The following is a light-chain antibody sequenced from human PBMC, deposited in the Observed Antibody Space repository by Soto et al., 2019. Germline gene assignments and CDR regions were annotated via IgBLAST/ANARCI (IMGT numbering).Light chain of an antibody. V-gene: IGKV1-39*01. Sequence: DIQLTQSPSSLSASVGDRVTITCRASQTISRNLNWYQQKPGEAPKLLMYVVSSLQGGVPSRFSGSESGTDYTLTISSLQPDDFATYYCPQSYSLPYTFGQGTKLEIK. CDR2: VVS. J-gene: IGKJ2*01. CDR3: PQSYSLPYT. CDR1: QTISRN.